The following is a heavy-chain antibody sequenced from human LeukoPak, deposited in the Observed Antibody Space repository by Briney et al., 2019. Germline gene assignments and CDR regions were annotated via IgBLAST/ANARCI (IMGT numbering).Heavy chain of an antibody. CDR1: GYTFTGYY. Sequence: ASVKVSCKASGYTFTGYYMHWVRQAPGQGLEWMGWINPNSGGTNYAQKVQGRVTMTTDTSTTTAYMELRSLRPDDTAVYYCAREKDAFCSDWGQGTLVTVSS. D-gene: IGHD2-15*01. V-gene: IGHV1-2*02. CDR2: INPNSGGT. J-gene: IGHJ4*02. CDR3: AREKDAFCSD.